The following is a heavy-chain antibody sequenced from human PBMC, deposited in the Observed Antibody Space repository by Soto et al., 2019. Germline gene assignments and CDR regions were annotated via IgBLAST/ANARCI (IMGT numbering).Heavy chain of an antibody. CDR2: ISSDGTYT. V-gene: IGHV3-11*06. CDR1: GFTFSDYY. Sequence: QVQLVESGGGLVKPGGSLRLSCAASGFTFSDYYMSWIRQAPGKGLEWVSYISSDGTYTSYGDSVKGRFTISRDNAKNSLYLQMNSLRAEDTAVYYCARDYYASGSYGWFDPWGQGPLVTVSS. J-gene: IGHJ5*02. D-gene: IGHD3-10*01. CDR3: ARDYYASGSYGWFDP.